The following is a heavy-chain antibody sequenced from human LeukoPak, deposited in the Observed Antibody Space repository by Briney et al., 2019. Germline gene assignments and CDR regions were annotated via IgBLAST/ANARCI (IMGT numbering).Heavy chain of an antibody. CDR1: GFTFTTYA. V-gene: IGHV3-23*01. Sequence: GGSLRLSCGASGFTFTTYAMTWVRQAPGKGLEWVSSITGSGGSTYYGDSVKGRFTISRDNSKNTLYLQMNSLRAEDTALYYCASGGIYYGAAFDFWGQGTLVTVSS. CDR2: ITGSGGST. D-gene: IGHD1-26*01. CDR3: ASGGIYYGAAFDF. J-gene: IGHJ4*02.